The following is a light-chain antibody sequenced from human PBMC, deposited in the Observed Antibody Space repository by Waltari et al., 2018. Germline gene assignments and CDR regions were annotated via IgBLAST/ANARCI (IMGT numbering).Light chain of an antibody. J-gene: IGKJ5*01. V-gene: IGKV1-39*01. CDR2: AAS. CDR3: QQSYSTLIT. CDR1: QSIISY. Sequence: DIQMTQSPSSLPASVGDRVTITCRASQSIISYLNWYQQKPGKAPKLLIYAASSLQSGVPSRFSGSGSGTDFTLTISSLQPEDFATYYCQQSYSTLITFGQGTRLEIK.